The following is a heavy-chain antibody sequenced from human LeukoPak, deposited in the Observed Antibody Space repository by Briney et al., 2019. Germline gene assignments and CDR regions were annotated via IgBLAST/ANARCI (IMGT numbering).Heavy chain of an antibody. Sequence: PGGSLRLSCAASGFTFSSYEMNWVRQAPGKGLEWVSAISGSGGSTYYADSVKGRFTISRDNSKSTLYLQMNSLRAEDTAVYYCAKDRMPNDYWGQGTLVTVSS. CDR1: GFTFSSYE. J-gene: IGHJ4*02. V-gene: IGHV3-23*01. D-gene: IGHD2-2*01. CDR3: AKDRMPNDY. CDR2: ISGSGGST.